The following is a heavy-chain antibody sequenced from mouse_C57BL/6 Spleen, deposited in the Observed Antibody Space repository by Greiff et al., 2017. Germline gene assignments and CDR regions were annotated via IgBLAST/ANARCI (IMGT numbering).Heavy chain of an antibody. CDR2: IDPSDSYT. Sequence: VQLQQPGAELVMPGASVKLSCKASGYTFTSYWMHWVKQRPGQGLEWIGEIDPSDSYTNYNQKFKGKSTMTVDKSSSTAYMQLSSLTAEDAAVYYCARRGWSPFDYGGQGTTRTVSS. CDR3: ARRGWSPFDY. J-gene: IGHJ2*01. D-gene: IGHD1-1*02. V-gene: IGHV1-69*01. CDR1: GYTFTSYW.